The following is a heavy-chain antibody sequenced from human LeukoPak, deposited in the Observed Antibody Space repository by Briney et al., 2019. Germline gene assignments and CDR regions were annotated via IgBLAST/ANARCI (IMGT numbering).Heavy chain of an antibody. CDR3: ARGNLWFGELFSYYYYYGMDV. V-gene: IGHV4-61*05. D-gene: IGHD3-10*01. CDR2: IYYSGST. Sequence: PSETLSLTCTVSGGSISSSSYYWGWIRQPPGKGLEWIGYIYYSGSTNYNPSLKSRVTISVDTSKNQFSLKLSSVTAADTAVYYCARGNLWFGELFSYYYYYGMDVWGQGTTVTVSS. CDR1: GGSISSSSYY. J-gene: IGHJ6*02.